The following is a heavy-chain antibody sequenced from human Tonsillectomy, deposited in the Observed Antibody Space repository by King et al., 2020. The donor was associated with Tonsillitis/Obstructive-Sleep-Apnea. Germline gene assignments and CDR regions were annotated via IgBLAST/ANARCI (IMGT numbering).Heavy chain of an antibody. D-gene: IGHD3-3*01. CDR1: GGSFSGYY. CDR2: INHSGST. J-gene: IGHJ6*03. Sequence: VQLQQWGAGLLKPSETLSLTCSVYGGSFSGYYWSWIRQPPGKGLEWIGEINHSGSTNYNPSLNSRVTISVDTSKNQFSLKLSSVTAADTAVYYCAGRAGHYDFWSGYSTAYYYMDVWGKGTTVTVSS. V-gene: IGHV4-34*01. CDR3: AGRAGHYDFWSGYSTAYYYMDV.